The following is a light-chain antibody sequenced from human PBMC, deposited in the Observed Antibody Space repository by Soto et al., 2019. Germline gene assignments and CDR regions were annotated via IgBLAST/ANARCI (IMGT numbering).Light chain of an antibody. V-gene: IGLV1-40*01. CDR1: SSNTVAGYD. CDR2: GNH. Sequence: QSVLTQPPSVSGAPGQRVTISCSGSSSNTVAGYDVHLYQHLPGTAPNLLNHGNHNRPHGIPDRFSGSQSCTSVSLAITGLRAEDEAEYYCQSYDSSLSGFVLGTGTTVTVL. CDR3: QSYDSSLSGFV. J-gene: IGLJ1*01.